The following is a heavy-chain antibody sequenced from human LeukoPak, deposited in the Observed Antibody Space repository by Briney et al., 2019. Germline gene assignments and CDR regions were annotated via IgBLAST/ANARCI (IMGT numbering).Heavy chain of an antibody. CDR3: ARGRSYYVYFDY. D-gene: IGHD1-26*01. Sequence: GGSLRLSCAASGFTFSSYGMHWVRQAPGKGLEWVAVIWYDGSNKYYADSVKGRFTISRDNSKNTLYLQMNSLRAEDTAVYYCARGRSYYVYFDYWGQGTLVTVSS. CDR1: GFTFSSYG. CDR2: IWYDGSNK. J-gene: IGHJ4*02. V-gene: IGHV3-33*01.